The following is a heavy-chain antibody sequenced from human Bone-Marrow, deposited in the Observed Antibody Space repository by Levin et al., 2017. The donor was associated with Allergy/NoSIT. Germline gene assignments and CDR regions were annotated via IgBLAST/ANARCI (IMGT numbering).Heavy chain of an antibody. CDR2: ISGSGGST. CDR1: GFTFSSYA. D-gene: IGHD1-26*01. V-gene: IGHV3-23*01. Sequence: RSGGSLRLSCTTSGFTFSSYAMNWVRQAPGKGLEWVSAISGSGGSTYYADSVKGRFTISRDNSKNTLYLQMNSLRVEDTAVYYCAKPLSTTRDFDYWGQGTLVTVSS. J-gene: IGHJ4*02. CDR3: AKPLSTTRDFDY.